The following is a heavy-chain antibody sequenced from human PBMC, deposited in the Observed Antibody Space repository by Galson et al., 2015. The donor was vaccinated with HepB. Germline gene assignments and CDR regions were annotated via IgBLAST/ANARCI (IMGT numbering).Heavy chain of an antibody. D-gene: IGHD3-22*01. CDR2: ISAYNGNT. J-gene: IGHJ4*02. V-gene: IGHV1-18*04. Sequence: SVKVSCKASGYTFTSYGISWVRQAPGQGLEWTGWISAYNGNTNYAQKLQGRVTMTTDTSTSTAYMELRSLRSDDTAVYYCARDRQYYDSSGYAPYDYWGQGTLVTVSS. CDR3: ARDRQYYDSSGYAPYDY. CDR1: GYTFTSYG.